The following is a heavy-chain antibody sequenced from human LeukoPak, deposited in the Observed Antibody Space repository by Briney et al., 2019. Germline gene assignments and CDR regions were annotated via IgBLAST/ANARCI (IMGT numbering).Heavy chain of an antibody. CDR2: IWEGGRET. CDR1: GFTFSGYW. CDR3: WGGRDLGATAPGYNLGLDV. J-gene: IGHJ6*02. Sequence: GGSLRLSCTASGFTFSGYWMNWVRQAPGKGLEWVANIWEGGRETHYVDSVKGRFTISGDSAKTSLDLQMNSLRAEDAAVYYWWGGRDLGATAPGYNLGLDVWGQGATGHRL. D-gene: IGHD5-12*01. V-gene: IGHV3-7*01.